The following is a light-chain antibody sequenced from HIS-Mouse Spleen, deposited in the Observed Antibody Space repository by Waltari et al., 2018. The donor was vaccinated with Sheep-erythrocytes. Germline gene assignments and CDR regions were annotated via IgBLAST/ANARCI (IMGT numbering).Light chain of an antibody. CDR3: YSTDSSGNHSV. CDR2: EDS. Sequence: SYELTQPPSVSVSPGQTARITCSGDALPKKYAYWYQQKSGQAPVLVTYEDSKRPSGIPERFPGSSSGTMATLTISGAQVEDEADYYCYSTDSSGNHSVFGGGTKLTVL. J-gene: IGLJ2*01. V-gene: IGLV3-10*01. CDR1: ALPKKY.